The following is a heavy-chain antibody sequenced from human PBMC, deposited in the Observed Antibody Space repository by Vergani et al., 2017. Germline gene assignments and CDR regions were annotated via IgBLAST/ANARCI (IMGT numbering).Heavy chain of an antibody. CDR2: IIPILGIA. CDR3: AREGYYYDSSGSLDY. J-gene: IGHJ4*02. CDR1: GYTFTSYG. Sequence: QVQLVQSGAEVKKPGASVKVSCKASGYTFTSYGISWVRQAPGQGLEWMGRIIPILGIANYAQKFQGRVTITADKSTSTAYMELSSLRSEDTAVYYCAREGYYYDSSGSLDYWGQGTLVTVSS. D-gene: IGHD3-22*01. V-gene: IGHV1-69*04.